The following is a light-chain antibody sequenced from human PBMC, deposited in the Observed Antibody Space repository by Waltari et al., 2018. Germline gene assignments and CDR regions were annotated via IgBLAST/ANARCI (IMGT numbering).Light chain of an antibody. V-gene: IGLV4-69*01. Sequence: QLVLPQSPSASASLRASVKLTCTLSSGHRSNVIAWLQQQPEKGPRYLMKVNSDGSHSKGDEIPDRFSGSSSGTERYLTISSLQSEDEADYYCQTGGHGTWVFGGGTKLTVL. CDR1: SGHRSNV. CDR3: QTGGHGTWV. CDR2: VNSDGSH. J-gene: IGLJ3*02.